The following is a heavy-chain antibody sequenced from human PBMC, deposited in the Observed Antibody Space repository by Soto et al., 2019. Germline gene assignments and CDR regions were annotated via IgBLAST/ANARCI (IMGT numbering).Heavy chain of an antibody. D-gene: IGHD4-17*01. CDR1: GGTFSGYT. CDR3: ARDNYGDYVNYYYYGMHV. J-gene: IGHJ6*02. V-gene: IGHV1-69*01. CDR2: IIPIFGTA. Sequence: QVQLVQSGAEVKKPGSSVKVSCKASGGTFSGYTLSWVRQAPGQGLEWMGGIIPIFGTANYAQKFQGRVTITADESTSTAYMEVSSLRSEDTAVYYCARDNYGDYVNYYYYGMHVWGQGTTVTVSS.